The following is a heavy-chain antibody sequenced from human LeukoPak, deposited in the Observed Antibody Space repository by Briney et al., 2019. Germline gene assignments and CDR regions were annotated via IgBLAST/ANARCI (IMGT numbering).Heavy chain of an antibody. Sequence: GGSLRLSCAASGFTVSSNYMSWVRQAPGKGLGWVSVIYSGGSTYYADSVKGRFTISRDNSKNTLYLQMNSLRAEDTAVYYCARESDASDAFDIWGQGTMVTVSS. CDR2: IYSGGST. V-gene: IGHV3-53*01. D-gene: IGHD2-2*01. CDR1: GFTVSSNY. CDR3: ARESDASDAFDI. J-gene: IGHJ3*02.